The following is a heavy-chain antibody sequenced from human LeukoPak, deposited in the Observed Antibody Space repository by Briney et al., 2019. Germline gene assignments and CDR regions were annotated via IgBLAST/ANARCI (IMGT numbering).Heavy chain of an antibody. V-gene: IGHV3-30*03. CDR3: AREKGHDYGDFDY. CDR1: GFTFSSYG. D-gene: IGHD4-17*01. Sequence: PGGSLRLSCAASGFTFSSYGMHWVRQAPGKGLEWVAVISYDGSNKYYADSVKGRFTISRDNSKNTLYLQMNSLRAEDTAVYYCAREKGHDYGDFDYWGQGTLVTVSS. J-gene: IGHJ4*02. CDR2: ISYDGSNK.